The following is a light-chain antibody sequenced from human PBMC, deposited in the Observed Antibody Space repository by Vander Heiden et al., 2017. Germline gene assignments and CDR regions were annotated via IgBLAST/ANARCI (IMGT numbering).Light chain of an antibody. CDR3: CSYAGRYTWV. Sequence: QSALTQPRSVSGSPGQSVTIPCTGTSSDVGAYDYVSWYQHHPGRAPKLIIYDVNKRPSGLPDRFSGSKSGNTASLTISGLQAEDEADFYCCSYAGRYTWVFGGGTTLTVL. CDR2: DVN. CDR1: SSDVGAYDY. V-gene: IGLV2-11*01. J-gene: IGLJ3*02.